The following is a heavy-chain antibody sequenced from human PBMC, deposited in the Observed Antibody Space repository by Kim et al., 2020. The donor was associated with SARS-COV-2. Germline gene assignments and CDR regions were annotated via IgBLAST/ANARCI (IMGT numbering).Heavy chain of an antibody. J-gene: IGHJ4*02. V-gene: IGHV4-59*01. D-gene: IGHD1-26*01. Sequence: SETLSLTCTVSDASITFYYWSWIRQPPGKGLEWIGYIYNSGDIYYNPSLRSRVSISVDTSRNQFSLKLSSVTAADTALYYCAKLSTGYSGRSFRPEWCFDSLGQGTLVAVSS. CDR3: AKLSTGYSGRSFRPEWCFDS. CDR2: IYNSGDI. CDR1: DASITFYY.